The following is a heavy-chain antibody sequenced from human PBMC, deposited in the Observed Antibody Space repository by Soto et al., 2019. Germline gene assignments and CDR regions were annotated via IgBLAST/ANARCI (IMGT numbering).Heavy chain of an antibody. CDR1: GRTFSINADF. CDR2: IDNGGNT. Sequence: PSETLSLTCTVSGRTFSINADFWYLAWIRQPPGKGLEWIGSIDNGGNTYYNPPLKSRVIISADTSKNQFSLSLNSVTAADTAVYYCVKRSLLVATTWGQGILVTVPQ. V-gene: IGHV4-39*01. CDR3: VKRSLLVATT. J-gene: IGHJ4*02. D-gene: IGHD5-12*01.